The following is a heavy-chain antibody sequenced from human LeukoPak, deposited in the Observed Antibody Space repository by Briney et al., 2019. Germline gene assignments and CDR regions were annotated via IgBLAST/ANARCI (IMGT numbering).Heavy chain of an antibody. CDR3: ARLGYCSSTSCYDNDAFDI. CDR2: IKQDGSEK. J-gene: IGHJ3*02. V-gene: IGHV3-7*01. Sequence: GSMRLSCAASGFTFSSYWMSWVRQAPGQGLEWVANIKQDGSEKYYVNSVKGRFTISRDNAKNALYLQMNSLRAEDTAVYYCARLGYCSSTSCYDNDAFDIWGQGTMVTVS. CDR1: GFTFSSYW. D-gene: IGHD2-2*03.